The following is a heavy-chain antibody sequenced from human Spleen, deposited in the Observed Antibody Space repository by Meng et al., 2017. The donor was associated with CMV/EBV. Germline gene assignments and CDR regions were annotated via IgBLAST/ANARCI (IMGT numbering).Heavy chain of an antibody. V-gene: IGHV3-30*02. CDR3: AKLESPIVYEKIFDI. CDR2: IWYDGSNK. J-gene: IGHJ3*02. D-gene: IGHD2/OR15-2a*01. CDR1: GFTFSSYG. Sequence: GGSLRLSCAASGFTFSSYGMHWVRQAPGKGLEWVAVIWYDGSNKYYADSVKGRFTISRDNSKNTLYLQMYSLRAEDTAVYYCAKLESPIVYEKIFDIWGQGTMVTVSS.